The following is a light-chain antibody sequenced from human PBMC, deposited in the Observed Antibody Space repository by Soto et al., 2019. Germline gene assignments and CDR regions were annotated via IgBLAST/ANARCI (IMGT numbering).Light chain of an antibody. Sequence: QSALTQPASVSGSPGQSITISCTGTSSDVGSHNLVSWYQQHPGKAPKLMIYEVSKRPSGVSNRFSGSKSGNTASLTISGLQAEHEADFYCCSHAGSSTYVFGTGTKVTV. CDR2: EVS. CDR1: SSDVGSHNL. J-gene: IGLJ1*01. V-gene: IGLV2-23*02. CDR3: CSHAGSSTYV.